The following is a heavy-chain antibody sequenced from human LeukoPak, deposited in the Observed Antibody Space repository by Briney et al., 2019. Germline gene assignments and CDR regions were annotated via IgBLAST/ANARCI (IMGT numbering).Heavy chain of an antibody. D-gene: IGHD2-15*01. Sequence: PSETLSLTCTVSGGSISSYYWSWIRQPPGKGLEWIGYSYYSGSTNYNPSLKSRVTISVDTSKNQFSLKLSSVTAADTAVYYCARDVAATDYWGQGTLVTVSS. CDR3: ARDVAATDY. CDR1: GGSISSYY. J-gene: IGHJ4*02. CDR2: SYYSGST. V-gene: IGHV4-59*01.